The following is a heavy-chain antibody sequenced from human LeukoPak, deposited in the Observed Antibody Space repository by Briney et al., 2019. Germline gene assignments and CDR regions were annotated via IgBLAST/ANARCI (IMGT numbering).Heavy chain of an antibody. J-gene: IGHJ6*03. Sequence: GGSLRFCCAASGFTFSSYGMHWVRQAPGKGLEWVAFIRYDGSNEYYADSVKGRFTISRDKSKNTLSLQMNGLRVEDTAVYYCAKVMPPGRIRFYSYYMDVWGKGTTVTVS. D-gene: IGHD2-15*01. CDR1: GFTFSSYG. CDR2: IRYDGSNE. V-gene: IGHV3-30*02. CDR3: AKVMPPGRIRFYSYYMDV.